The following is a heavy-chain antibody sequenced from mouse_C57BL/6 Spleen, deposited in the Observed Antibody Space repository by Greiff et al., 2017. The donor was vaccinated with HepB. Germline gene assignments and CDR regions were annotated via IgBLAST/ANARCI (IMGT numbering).Heavy chain of an antibody. V-gene: IGHV1-64*01. CDR3: ARSLSTTVVTFDY. D-gene: IGHD1-1*01. Sequence: QVQLKQPGAELVKPGASVKLSCKASGYTFTSYWMHWVKQRPGQGLEWIGMIHPNSGSTNYNEKFKSKATLTVDKSSSTAYIQLSSLTSEDSAVYYCARSLSTTVVTFDYWGQGTTLTVSS. CDR1: GYTFTSYW. J-gene: IGHJ2*01. CDR2: IHPNSGST.